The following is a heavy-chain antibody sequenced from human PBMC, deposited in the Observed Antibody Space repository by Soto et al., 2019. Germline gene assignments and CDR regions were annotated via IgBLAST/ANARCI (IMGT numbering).Heavy chain of an antibody. Sequence: ASVNRACKASGYTFTSYGISWVRQAPGQGLEWMGWISAYNGNTNYAQKLQGRVTMTTDTSTSTAYMELRSLRSDDTAVYYCAIDPHRGSDQSSDYWGTGPLVNVS. CDR3: AIDPHRGSDQSSDY. J-gene: IGHJ4*02. D-gene: IGHD5-12*01. CDR2: ISAYNGNT. CDR1: GYTFTSYG. V-gene: IGHV1-18*01.